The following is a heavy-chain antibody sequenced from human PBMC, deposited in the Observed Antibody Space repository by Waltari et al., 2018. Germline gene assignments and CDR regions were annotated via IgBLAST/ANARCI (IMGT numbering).Heavy chain of an antibody. CDR1: GGSISSSSYY. CDR3: ARYSPFDSSGHLFDY. J-gene: IGHJ4*02. Sequence: QLQLQESGPGLVKPSETLSLTCTVSGGSISSSSYYWGWIRQPPGKRLEWIGSIYYSGSTYYNPARKSRVTISVDTSRNQFSLKLSSVTAADTAVYYCARYSPFDSSGHLFDYWGQGSLVTVSS. D-gene: IGHD3-22*01. CDR2: IYYSGST. V-gene: IGHV4-39*01.